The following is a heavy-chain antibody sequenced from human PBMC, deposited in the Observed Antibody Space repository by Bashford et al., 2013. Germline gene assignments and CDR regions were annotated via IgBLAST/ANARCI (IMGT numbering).Heavy chain of an antibody. V-gene: IGHV1-18*01. CDR2: ISTYNGNT. J-gene: IGHJ5*02. CDR1: GXTFTRYG. Sequence: ASVKVSCKASGXTFTRYGISWVRQAPGQGLEWMGWISTYNGNTNYAQSLRGRVTMTTDTSTSTVYMELRSLRSDDTAVYYCTRGYCSGGACYHMGRFDPWGQGTLVTVSS. D-gene: IGHD2-15*01. CDR3: TRGYCSGGACYHMGRFDP.